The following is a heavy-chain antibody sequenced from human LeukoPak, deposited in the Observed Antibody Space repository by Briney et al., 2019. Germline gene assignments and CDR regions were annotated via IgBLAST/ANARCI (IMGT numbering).Heavy chain of an antibody. V-gene: IGHV1-18*01. D-gene: IGHD3-10*01. CDR3: ARDDSSGYGSGKDDY. Sequence: ASVKVSCKASGYTFTSYGISWVRQAPGQGLEWMGWISAYNGNTNYAQKLQGRVTMTTDTSTSTAYMELRSLRSDDTAVYYCARDDSSGYGSGKDDYWGQGTLVTVSS. J-gene: IGHJ4*02. CDR2: ISAYNGNT. CDR1: GYTFTSYG.